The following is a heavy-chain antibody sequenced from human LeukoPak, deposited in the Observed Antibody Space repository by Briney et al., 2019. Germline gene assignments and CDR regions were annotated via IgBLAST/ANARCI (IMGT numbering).Heavy chain of an antibody. J-gene: IGHJ6*02. CDR2: INPNSGGT. CDR3: ARDNGGATPYGMDV. D-gene: IGHD1-26*01. Sequence: ASVKVSCKDSGYTFTGYYMHWVRQAPGQGLEWMGWINPNSGGTNYAQKFQGRVTMTRDTSISTAYMELSRLRSDDTAVYYCARDNGGATPYGMDVWGQGTTVTVSS. V-gene: IGHV1-2*02. CDR1: GYTFTGYY.